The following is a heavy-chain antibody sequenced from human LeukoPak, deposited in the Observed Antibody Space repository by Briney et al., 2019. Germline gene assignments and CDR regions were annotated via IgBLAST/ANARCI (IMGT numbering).Heavy chain of an antibody. CDR1: GYTFTSYG. J-gene: IGHJ3*02. CDR2: INPNSGGT. CDR3: AREAVTAPHAFDI. D-gene: IGHD2-21*02. V-gene: IGHV1-2*04. Sequence: ASVKVSCKASGYTFTSYGISWVRQAPGQGLEWMGWINPNSGGTNYAQKFQGWVTMTRDTSISTAYMELSRLRSDDTAAYYCAREAVTAPHAFDIWGQGTMVTVSS.